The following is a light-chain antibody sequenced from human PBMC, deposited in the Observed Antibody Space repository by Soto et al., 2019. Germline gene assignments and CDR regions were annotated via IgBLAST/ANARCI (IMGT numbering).Light chain of an antibody. V-gene: IGKV4-1*01. Sequence: DIVMTQSPDSLAVSLGERATINCKSSQSVLYSSNNKNYLAWYQQKPGQPPKLLIYWASTRESGVPHRFSGSGSGTDFTLTISSLQAEDVAVYYCQQYYSTLVTFGQGTRLEIK. J-gene: IGKJ5*01. CDR2: WAS. CDR1: QSVLYSSNNKNY. CDR3: QQYYSTLVT.